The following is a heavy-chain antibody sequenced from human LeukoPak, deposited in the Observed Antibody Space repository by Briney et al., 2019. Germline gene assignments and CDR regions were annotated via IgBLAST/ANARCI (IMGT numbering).Heavy chain of an antibody. CDR2: ISDSTSTM. V-gene: IGHV3-48*01. Sequence: PGGSLRLSCAASGFTFSSYGMHWVRQAPGKGLEWVSYISDSTSTMYYADSVKGRFTISRDNAKNSLYLQMNSPRAEDTAVYYCARQLLTTVAPSGYFDLWGRGTLVTVSS. CDR3: ARQLLTTVAPSGYFDL. J-gene: IGHJ2*01. CDR1: GFTFSSYG. D-gene: IGHD4-23*01.